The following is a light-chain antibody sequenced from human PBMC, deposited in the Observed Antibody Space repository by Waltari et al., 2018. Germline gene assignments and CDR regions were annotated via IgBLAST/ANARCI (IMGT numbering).Light chain of an antibody. Sequence: IQMTQSPSTLSASAGDRVVITCRASQSVNTWLAWYQQRPGKAPNRLIYRASSLQSGVPSRFSGRGSGTEFTLTINSLQPDDFASYYCQQYNSFPWTFGQGTKVEIK. CDR2: RAS. CDR1: QSVNTW. CDR3: QQYNSFPWT. J-gene: IGKJ1*01. V-gene: IGKV1-5*03.